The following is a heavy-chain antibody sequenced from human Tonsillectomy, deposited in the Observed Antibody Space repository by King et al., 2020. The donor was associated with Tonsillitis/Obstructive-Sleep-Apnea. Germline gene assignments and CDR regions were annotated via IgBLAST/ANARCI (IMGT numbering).Heavy chain of an antibody. Sequence: VQLVESGAEVKKPGASVKVSCKASGYTFTGYYMHWVRQAPGQGLEWMGWINPNSGGTNYAQKFQGRVTMTRDTSISTAYMEPSRLRSDDTAVYYCAGDVGDYYGSGSYTRFDYWGQGPLVTVSS. CDR2: INPNSGGT. J-gene: IGHJ4*02. V-gene: IGHV1-2*02. D-gene: IGHD3-10*01. CDR1: GYTFTGYY. CDR3: AGDVGDYYGSGSYTRFDY.